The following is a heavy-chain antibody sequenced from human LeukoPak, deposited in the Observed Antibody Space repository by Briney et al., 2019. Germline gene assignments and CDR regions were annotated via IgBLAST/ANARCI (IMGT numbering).Heavy chain of an antibody. J-gene: IGHJ4*02. CDR2: IYTSGST. D-gene: IGHD5-18*01. Sequence: SETLSLTCTVSGGSNSSGSYYWSWIPQPAGKGLEWIGRIYTSGSTNYNPSLKSRVTISVDTSKNQFSLKLSSVTAADTAVYYCARGGYYPLDYWGQGTLVTVSS. CDR3: ARGGYYPLDY. CDR1: GGSNSSGSYY. V-gene: IGHV4-61*02.